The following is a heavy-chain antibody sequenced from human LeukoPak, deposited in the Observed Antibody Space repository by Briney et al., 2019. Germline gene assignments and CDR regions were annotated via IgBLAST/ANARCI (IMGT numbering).Heavy chain of an antibody. CDR2: INPNSGGT. D-gene: IGHD3-16*02. CDR3: ARDRPGGRLRLGELSLDIDY. CDR1: GYTFTGYY. J-gene: IGHJ4*02. Sequence: GASVKVSCKASGYTFTGYYMHWVRQAPGQGLEWMGWINPNSGGTNYAQKFQGRVTMTRDTSISTAYRELSRLRSDDTAVYYCARDRPGGRLRLGELSLDIDYWGQGTLVTVSS. V-gene: IGHV1-2*02.